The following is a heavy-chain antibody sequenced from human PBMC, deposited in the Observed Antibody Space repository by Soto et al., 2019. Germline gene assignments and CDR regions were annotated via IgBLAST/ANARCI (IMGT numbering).Heavy chain of an antibody. J-gene: IGHJ4*02. CDR1: GYRFTGHW. CDR2: MYPDDSDT. CDR3: ARHLLSSGWSFFDY. V-gene: IGHV5-51*01. D-gene: IGHD6-13*01. Sequence: GESLKISCXTSGYRFTGHWIGWVRQKPGKGLEWMGIMYPDDSDTRYSPSFQGQVTISADKSISTAYPQWSSLKASGTAMHYCARHLLSSGWSFFDYWGQGTLVTVSS.